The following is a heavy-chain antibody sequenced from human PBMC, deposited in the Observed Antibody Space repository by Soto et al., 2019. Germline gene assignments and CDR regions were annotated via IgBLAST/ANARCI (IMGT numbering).Heavy chain of an antibody. CDR1: GYRFSSYW. Sequence: SLKISCKGSGYRFSSYWIGWVRQMPGKGLEWMGIIYPVDSDTRYSPSFQGQVTISADKSISTAYLQWSSLKASDTAMYYCAPPNPPSFGRDSYYVLGYWSFDLWGSGTLVSVSS. J-gene: IGHJ2*01. CDR2: IYPVDSDT. D-gene: IGHD2-21*02. V-gene: IGHV5-51*01. CDR3: APPNPPSFGRDSYYVLGYWSFDL.